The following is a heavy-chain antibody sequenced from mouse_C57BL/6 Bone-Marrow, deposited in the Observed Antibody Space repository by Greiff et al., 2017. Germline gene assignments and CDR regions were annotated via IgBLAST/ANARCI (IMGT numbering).Heavy chain of an antibody. V-gene: IGHV5-6*01. J-gene: IGHJ3*01. CDR3: ARHHAGFAY. CDR1: GFTFSSYG. CDR2: ISSGGSYT. Sequence: EVQLVESGGDLVKPGGSLKLSCAASGFTFSSYGMSWVRQTPDKRLEWVATISSGGSYTYYPDSVKGRFTSSRDNAKNTLYLQMSSLKSEDTAMYYCARHHAGFAYWGQGTLVTVSA.